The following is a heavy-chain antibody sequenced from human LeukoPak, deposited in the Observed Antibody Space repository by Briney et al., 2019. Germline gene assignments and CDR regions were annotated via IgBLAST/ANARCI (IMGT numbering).Heavy chain of an antibody. J-gene: IGHJ6*02. CDR1: GGSFSGYY. CDR3: ARARSPTYYDFWSGSVYYYGMDV. D-gene: IGHD3-3*01. CDR2: INHSGST. V-gene: IGHV4-34*09. Sequence: SETLSLTCAVYGGSFSGYYWSWIRQPPGKGLEWMGEINHSGSTNYNPSLKSRVTISVDTSKNQFSLKLSSVTAADTAVYYCARARSPTYYDFWSGSVYYYGMDVWGQGTTVTVSS.